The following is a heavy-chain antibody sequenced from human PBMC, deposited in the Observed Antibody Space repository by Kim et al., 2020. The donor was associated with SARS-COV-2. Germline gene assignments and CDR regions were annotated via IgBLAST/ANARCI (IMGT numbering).Heavy chain of an antibody. J-gene: IGHJ4*02. CDR1: GGSFSGSY. CDR2: INHSGRT. Sequence: SETLSLTCAVYGGSFSGSYWSWIRQPPGKGLEWIGEINHSGRTNYNPSLKSRVTISVDTSKNQFSLRLTSVTAADTAVYYCARRLSNTSGWGSHYCDLWGQGTLVTVSS. CDR3: ARRLSNTSGWGSHYCDL. D-gene: IGHD3-10*01. V-gene: IGHV4-34*01.